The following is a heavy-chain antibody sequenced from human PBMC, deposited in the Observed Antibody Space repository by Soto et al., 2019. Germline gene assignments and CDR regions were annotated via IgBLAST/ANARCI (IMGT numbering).Heavy chain of an antibody. Sequence: PSETLSLTCSVSGGSIGGSYCSWIRQSPWKGLEWLGYVYYTGSTNYSPSLRSRVSISVDTSKNEFSLRLSSVTAADTAVYFCARSVAVPGAHIDYWGQGTQVAVCS. CDR2: VYYTGST. D-gene: IGHD6-19*01. V-gene: IGHV4-59*01. CDR1: GGSIGGSY. CDR3: ARSVAVPGAHIDY. J-gene: IGHJ4*02.